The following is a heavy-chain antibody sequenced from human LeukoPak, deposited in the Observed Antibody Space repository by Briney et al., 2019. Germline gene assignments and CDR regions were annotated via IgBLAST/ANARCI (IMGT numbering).Heavy chain of an antibody. CDR1: GFTFSSYS. D-gene: IGHD2-21*01. J-gene: IGHJ3*02. V-gene: IGHV3-21*01. CDR2: ISSSSSYI. Sequence: GGSLRLSRAASGFTFSSYSVNWVRQAPGKGLEWVSSISSSSSYIYYADSVKGRFTISRDNAKNSLYLQMNSLRAEDTAVYYCARGIDGPGAFDIWGQGTMVTVSS. CDR3: ARGIDGPGAFDI.